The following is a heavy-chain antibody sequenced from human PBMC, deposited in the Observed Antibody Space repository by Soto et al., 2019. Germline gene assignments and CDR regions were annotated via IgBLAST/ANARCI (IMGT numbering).Heavy chain of an antibody. V-gene: IGHV4-39*07. CDR2: IYYSGAT. CDR3: SYGSSFDY. CDR1: GGSISSNSYY. D-gene: IGHD3-10*01. J-gene: IGHJ4*02. Sequence: SETLSLTGTVSGGSISSNSYYWDWIRQPPGKGLEWIGSIYYSGATYYNPSLQSRVTISVDTSQNQFSLQLNSVTAADTAVYYCSYGSSFDYWGQGTLVTVSS.